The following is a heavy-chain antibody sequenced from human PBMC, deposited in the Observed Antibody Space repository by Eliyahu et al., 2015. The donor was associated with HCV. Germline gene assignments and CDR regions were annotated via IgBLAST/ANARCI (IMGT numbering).Heavy chain of an antibody. D-gene: IGHD3-3*02. Sequence: QXVESGGGVVQPGRSLXLSXAASGFXFSTYDMHWVRQAPGKGLEWVAFISYNGNNEDYLGSVRGRFTISRDNSKNMLFLQMNSLRPEDTALYYCAKVGGNYYHYYGLDVWGQGTTVTVSS. CDR2: ISYNGNNE. CDR1: GFXFSTYD. CDR3: AKVGGNYYHYYGLDV. J-gene: IGHJ6*02. V-gene: IGHV3-30*18.